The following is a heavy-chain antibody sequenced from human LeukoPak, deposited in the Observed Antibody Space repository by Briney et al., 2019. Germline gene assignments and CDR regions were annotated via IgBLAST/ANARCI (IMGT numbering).Heavy chain of an antibody. CDR2: INPSGGST. CDR1: GYTFPSYY. CDR3: ARDTFYYDSSGSTDY. J-gene: IGHJ4*02. Sequence: ASVKVSCKASGYTFPSYYMHWVRQAPGQGLEWMGIINPSGGSTSYAQKFQGRVTMTRDTSTSTVYMELSSLRSDDTAVYYCARDTFYYDSSGSTDYWGQGTLVTVSS. D-gene: IGHD3-22*01. V-gene: IGHV1-46*01.